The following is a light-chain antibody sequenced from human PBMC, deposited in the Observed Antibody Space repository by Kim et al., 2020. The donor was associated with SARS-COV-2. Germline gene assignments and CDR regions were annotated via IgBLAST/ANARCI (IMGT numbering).Light chain of an antibody. J-gene: IGKJ4*01. V-gene: IGKV3-15*01. CDR3: EQYNDWPLT. Sequence: EIVMTQSPATLSVSPGERVTLSCRASQSVSSNLAWFQQKPGQAPRLLIYDASIRATGIPATFSGSESGTEFTLTISSLQSEDFAVYYCEQYNDWPLTFGGGTKVEIK. CDR2: DAS. CDR1: QSVSSN.